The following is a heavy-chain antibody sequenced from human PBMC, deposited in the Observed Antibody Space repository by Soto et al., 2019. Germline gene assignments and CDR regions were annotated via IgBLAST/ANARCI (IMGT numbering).Heavy chain of an antibody. V-gene: IGHV2-5*02. Sequence: PTLVNPTQTLTLTCTFSGFSLSASGVGVGWIRQPPGKALEWLTLIYWDDDKRYSPSLKSRLTITKDTSKNQVVLTMTNMDPVDTATYYCVRNWRYYGGDYYYGMDAWGQGTTVTVS. CDR3: VRNWRYYGGDYYYGMDA. J-gene: IGHJ6*02. CDR2: IYWDDDK. CDR1: GFSLSASGVG. D-gene: IGHD3-10*01.